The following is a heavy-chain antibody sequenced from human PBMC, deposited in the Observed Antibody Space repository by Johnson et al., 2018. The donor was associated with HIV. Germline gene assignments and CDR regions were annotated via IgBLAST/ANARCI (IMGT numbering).Heavy chain of an antibody. Sequence: QVQLVESGGGVVQPGMSLRLSCAASGFIFSSYHMHWVRQAPGKGLEWVAVTSNDGTNTYYADPVRGRFTISRDNSKNTVYLQMNSLRAEDTAVYYCARDYYDSSGYHHAFDIWGQGTMVTVSS. CDR2: TSNDGTNT. V-gene: IGHV3-30-3*01. CDR3: ARDYYDSSGYHHAFDI. J-gene: IGHJ3*02. CDR1: GFIFSSYH. D-gene: IGHD3-22*01.